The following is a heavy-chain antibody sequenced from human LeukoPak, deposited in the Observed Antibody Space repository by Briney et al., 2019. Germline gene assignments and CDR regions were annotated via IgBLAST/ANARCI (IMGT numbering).Heavy chain of an antibody. V-gene: IGHV3-43*01. D-gene: IGHD2-2*01. Sequence: GGSLRLSCAASGFTFDDYTMHWVRQAPGKGLEWVSLISWDGGSTYYADSVKGRFTISRDNSKNSLYLQMNSLRTEDTALYYCAKDGAPAQGGYYYYMDVWGKGTTVTVSS. CDR3: AKDGAPAQGGYYYYMDV. CDR1: GFTFDDYT. J-gene: IGHJ6*03. CDR2: ISWDGGST.